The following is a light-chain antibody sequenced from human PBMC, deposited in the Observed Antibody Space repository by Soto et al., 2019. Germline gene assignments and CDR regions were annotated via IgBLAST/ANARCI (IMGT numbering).Light chain of an antibody. CDR3: QQYGASLT. J-gene: IGKJ4*01. CDR1: QTVVSNH. V-gene: IGKV3-20*01. CDR2: GAA. Sequence: EIVLTQSPGTLSLSPGERVTLSCRASQTVVSNHLAWYQQKLGQAPRLLIHGAASRATGIPDRFSGSGSGTDFTLTISRLEPEDFAVYYCQQYGASLTVGGGTKVEV.